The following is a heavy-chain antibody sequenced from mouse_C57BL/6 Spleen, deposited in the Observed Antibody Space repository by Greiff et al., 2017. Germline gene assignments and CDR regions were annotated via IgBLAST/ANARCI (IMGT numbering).Heavy chain of an antibody. CDR3: ARGGNFHWYFDV. CDR1: GYTFTDYY. Sequence: EVQLPQSGPELVKPGASVKISCKASGYTFTDYYMNWVKQSHGKSLEWIGDINPNNGGTSYNQKFKGKATLTVDKSSSTAYMELRSLTSEDSAVYYCARGGNFHWYFDVWGTGTTVTVSS. J-gene: IGHJ1*03. CDR2: INPNNGGT. D-gene: IGHD2-1*01. V-gene: IGHV1-26*01.